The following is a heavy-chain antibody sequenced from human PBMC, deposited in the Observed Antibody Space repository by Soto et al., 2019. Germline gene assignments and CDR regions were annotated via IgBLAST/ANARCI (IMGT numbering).Heavy chain of an antibody. CDR3: AKDLTSRSSDYYFDY. CDR1: GFTFSNYG. V-gene: IGHV3-30*18. D-gene: IGHD6-6*01. CDR2: ISYSGNDY. Sequence: QPGGSLRLSCAAFGFTFSNYGIHWVRQAPGKGLEWVAVISYSGNDYHCADSVKGRFTISRDNSKNTLYLQMNSLRAEDTAVYYCAKDLTSRSSDYYFDYWGQGTLVTVSS. J-gene: IGHJ4*02.